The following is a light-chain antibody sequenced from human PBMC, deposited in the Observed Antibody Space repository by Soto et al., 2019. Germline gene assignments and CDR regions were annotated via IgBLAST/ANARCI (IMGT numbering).Light chain of an antibody. J-gene: IGKJ5*01. Sequence: ENVLTQSPATLSLSPGEGATLSCRASQSINTYLAWYQQKPGQAPRLLIYDASNRATGIPARFSGSGSGTDFTLTISSLEPEDFAVYYCQQRSNWPRTFGQGTRLDIK. V-gene: IGKV3-11*01. CDR1: QSINTY. CDR3: QQRSNWPRT. CDR2: DAS.